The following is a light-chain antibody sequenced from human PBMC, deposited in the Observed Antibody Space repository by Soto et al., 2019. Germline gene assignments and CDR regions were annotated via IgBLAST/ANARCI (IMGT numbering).Light chain of an antibody. Sequence: QSVLTQPASVSGSPGQSITISCTGTSSDVGGYIYVSWYQQHPGKAPKLMIYDVTSRPSGVSYRFPGSKSGNTASLTVSGLHAEDEADYYCSSYAGSSNVFGTGTRSPS. CDR1: SSDVGGYIY. J-gene: IGLJ1*01. CDR3: SSYAGSSNV. V-gene: IGLV2-14*01. CDR2: DVT.